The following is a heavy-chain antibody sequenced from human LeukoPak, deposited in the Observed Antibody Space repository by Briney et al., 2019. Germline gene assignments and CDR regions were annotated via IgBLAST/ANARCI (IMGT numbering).Heavy chain of an antibody. J-gene: IGHJ5*02. CDR1: GFTFSHYG. CDR2: IRHDGSDK. CDR3: ARAAAETGAFRDNWFDP. V-gene: IGHV3-30*02. Sequence: PGGSLRLSCAASGFTFSHYGMHWVRQAPGKGLEWVAFIRHDGSDKCYADSVKGRFTISRDNSKNTLYLQMNSLRTEDTAVYYCARAAAETGAFRDNWFDPWGQGTLVTVSS. D-gene: IGHD6-19*01.